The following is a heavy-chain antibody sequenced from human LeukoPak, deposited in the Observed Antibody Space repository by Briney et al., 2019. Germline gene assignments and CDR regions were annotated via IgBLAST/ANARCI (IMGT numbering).Heavy chain of an antibody. V-gene: IGHV4-34*01. J-gene: IGHJ3*02. CDR2: INHSGST. D-gene: IGHD3-10*01. CDR3: ARQRFTMVRGNAFDI. CDR1: GFTFSSYS. Sequence: GSLRRSCAASGFTFSSYSMNWVRQAPGKGLEGIGEINHSGSTNYNPSLKSRVTISVDTSKNQSSLKLSSVTAADTAVYYCARQRFTMVRGNAFDIWGQGTMVTVSS.